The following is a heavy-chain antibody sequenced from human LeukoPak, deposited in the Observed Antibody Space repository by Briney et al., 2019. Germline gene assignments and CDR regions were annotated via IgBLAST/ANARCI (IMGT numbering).Heavy chain of an antibody. CDR2: INHSGST. V-gene: IGHV4-34*01. J-gene: IGHJ5*02. CDR1: GGSFTGYY. D-gene: IGHD2-2*01. CDR3: ARGRRRSTSNTTNWFDP. Sequence: SETLSLTCAVYGGSFTGYYWSWIRQPPGKGLEWIGEINHSGSTNYNPSLKSRVTISVDTSKNQFSLKLSSGTAADTAVSYCARGRRRSTSNTTNWFDPGGQGTLVTVSS.